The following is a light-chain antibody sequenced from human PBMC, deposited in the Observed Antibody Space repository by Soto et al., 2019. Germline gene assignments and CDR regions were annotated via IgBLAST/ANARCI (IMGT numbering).Light chain of an antibody. J-gene: IGKJ2*01. CDR3: QHYGTSPHT. CDR1: QSVSSRY. Sequence: EIVLTQSPGTLTLSPGERATLSCGASQSVSSRYLAGYQQKPGQAPRLLIYGGSSRATGIPDRFSGSGSGTDFILTIRRLEPEDFVVYYCQHYGTSPHTFGQGTKLEIK. V-gene: IGKV3-20*01. CDR2: GGS.